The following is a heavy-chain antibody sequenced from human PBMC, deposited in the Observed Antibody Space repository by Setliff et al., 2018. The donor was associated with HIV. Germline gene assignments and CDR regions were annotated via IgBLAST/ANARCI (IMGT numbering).Heavy chain of an antibody. CDR1: GSYISNSYY. CDR2: IYHSGTT. Sequence: SETLSLTCDVSGSYISNSYYWGWVWQPPGKGLEWIGSIYHSGTTYYNPSLKSRVTISVATSKIQFSLKLTSVTAADTALYYCARSKYSSGWYSDHDAFDIWGQGTMVTVSS. V-gene: IGHV4-38-2*01. CDR3: ARSKYSSGWYSDHDAFDI. J-gene: IGHJ3*02. D-gene: IGHD6-19*01.